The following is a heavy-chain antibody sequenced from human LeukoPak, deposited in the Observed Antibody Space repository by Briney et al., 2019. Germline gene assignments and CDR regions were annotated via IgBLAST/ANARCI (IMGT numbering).Heavy chain of an antibody. Sequence: KPGGSLRPSCAASGFSFSDYYMSWLRQAPGKGLEWVSSISSSGSTIYYADSVKGRFTISRDNAMNSLYLQMNSLRVEDTAVYYCARAGYSRPYYFDFWGQGTLVTVSS. CDR3: ARAGYSRPYYFDF. CDR1: GFSFSDYY. CDR2: ISSSGSTI. D-gene: IGHD6-13*01. J-gene: IGHJ4*02. V-gene: IGHV3-11*01.